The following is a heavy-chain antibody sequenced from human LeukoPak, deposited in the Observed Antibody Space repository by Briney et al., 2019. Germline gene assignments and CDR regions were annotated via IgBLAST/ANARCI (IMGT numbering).Heavy chain of an antibody. CDR3: ARTNWNTIFGVYYYYMDV. Sequence: PSETLSLTCTVSGGSISSYYWSWIRQPPGKGLEWIGYIYYSGGTNYNPSLKSRVTISVDTSKIQFSLKLSSVTAADTAVYYCARTNWNTIFGVYYYYMDVWGKGTTVTVSS. CDR1: GGSISSYY. D-gene: IGHD3-3*01. J-gene: IGHJ6*03. CDR2: IYYSGGT. V-gene: IGHV4-59*01.